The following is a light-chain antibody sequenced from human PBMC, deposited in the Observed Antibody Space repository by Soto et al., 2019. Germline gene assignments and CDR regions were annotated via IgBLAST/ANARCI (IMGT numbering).Light chain of an antibody. CDR2: GTS. Sequence: KSPGAVAVSQNERASLSCRASERIYSAYLGWYQQKPGQAPRLLIYGTSSRATGIPDRFSGSGSGTDFTLTISRLEPEDFAVYYCQLYGNSPIPFGQGTLLAIK. CDR3: QLYGNSPIP. V-gene: IGKV3-20*01. CDR1: ERIYSAY. J-gene: IGKJ5*01.